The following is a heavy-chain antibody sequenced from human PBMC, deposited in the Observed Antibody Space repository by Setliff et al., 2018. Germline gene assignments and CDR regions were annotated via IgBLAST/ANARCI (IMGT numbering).Heavy chain of an antibody. J-gene: IGHJ3*02. CDR1: GYSIGSGYY. D-gene: IGHD3-22*01. CDR3: ARRYYDSTDYYYYAFDI. Sequence: SETLSLTCGVTGYSIGSGYYWGWIRLSPGKGLEWIGDISHSGYTYYNPSLSSRVVISVDTSKNLVSLKLSSVTAADTAIYYCARRYYDSTDYYYYAFDIWGQGTMVTVSS. CDR2: ISHSGYT. V-gene: IGHV4-38-2*01.